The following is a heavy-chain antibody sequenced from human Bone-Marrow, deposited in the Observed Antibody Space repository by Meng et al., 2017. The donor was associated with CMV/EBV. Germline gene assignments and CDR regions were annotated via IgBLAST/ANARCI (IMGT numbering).Heavy chain of an antibody. CDR3: ASDITVIAARLAH. Sequence: ASVKVSCKASGYTFTDYYLHWVRQAPGQGLEWMAWMNPNNGDTNYAQKFQARVTMTKDTSISTSYMELSGLRSDDTAVYYCASDITVIAARLAHWGQGTQVTVSS. J-gene: IGHJ5*02. D-gene: IGHD6-6*01. CDR1: GYTFTDYY. CDR2: MNPNNGDT. V-gene: IGHV1-2*02.